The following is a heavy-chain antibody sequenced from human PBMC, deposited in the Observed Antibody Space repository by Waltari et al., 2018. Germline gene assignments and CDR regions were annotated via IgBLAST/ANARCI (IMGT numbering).Heavy chain of an antibody. CDR1: GFTFSSYW. V-gene: IGHV3-7*03. CDR3: ARDTATSDYGMDV. Sequence: EVQLVESGGGLVQPGGSLRLSCAASGFTFSSYWMSWVRQAPGKGLEWVANIKQDGSEKYYVDSVKGRFTSARDNAKNSLYLQMNSLRAEDTAVYYCARDTATSDYGMDVWGQGTTVTVSS. J-gene: IGHJ6*02. CDR2: IKQDGSEK. D-gene: IGHD4-4*01.